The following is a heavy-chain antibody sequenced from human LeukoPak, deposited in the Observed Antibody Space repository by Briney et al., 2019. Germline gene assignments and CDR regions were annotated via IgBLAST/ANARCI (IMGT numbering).Heavy chain of an antibody. V-gene: IGHV4-59*01. Sequence: SETLSLTCTVSGGSISSYYWSWIRQPPGKGLEWIGYIYYSGSTNYNPSLKCRVTISVDTSKNQFSLKLSSVTAADTAVYYCARGADPDFWSGYPYFDYWGQGTLVTVSS. D-gene: IGHD3-3*01. CDR3: ARGADPDFWSGYPYFDY. CDR1: GGSISSYY. CDR2: IYYSGST. J-gene: IGHJ4*02.